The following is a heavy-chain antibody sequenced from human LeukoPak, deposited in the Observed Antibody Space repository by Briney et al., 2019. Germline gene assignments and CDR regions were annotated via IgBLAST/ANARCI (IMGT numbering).Heavy chain of an antibody. CDR1: GFTFSSSA. CDR2: ISSSSSTI. CDR3: ARDSPPDY. J-gene: IGHJ4*02. V-gene: IGHV3-48*01. Sequence: GGSLRLSCGASGFTFSSSAMSWVRQAPGKGLEWVSYISSSSSTIYYADSVKGRFTISRDRAKNSLYLQMNSLRPEDTAVYYCARDSPPDYWGQGTLVTVSS.